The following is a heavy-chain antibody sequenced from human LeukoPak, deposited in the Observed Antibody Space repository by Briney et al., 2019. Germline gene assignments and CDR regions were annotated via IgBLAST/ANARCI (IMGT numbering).Heavy chain of an antibody. D-gene: IGHD6-13*01. CDR3: ARSAAAGPFDY. J-gene: IGHJ4*02. Sequence: PGGSLRLSCAASGIRVSNTYMAWVRQAPGKGLVWVSRLSSDGGSTNYADSVKGRFTTSRDNSKNTLYLQMNTLRTEDTAIYYCARSAAAGPFDYWGQGTLLTVSS. V-gene: IGHV3-74*01. CDR2: LSSDGGST. CDR1: GIRVSNTY.